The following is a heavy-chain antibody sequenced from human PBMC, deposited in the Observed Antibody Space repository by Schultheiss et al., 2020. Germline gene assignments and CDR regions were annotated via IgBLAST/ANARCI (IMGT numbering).Heavy chain of an antibody. J-gene: IGHJ6*02. Sequence: GGSLRLSCAASGFTFSNAWMNWVRQAPGKGLEWVGRIKSKTDGGTTDYAAPVKGRFTISRDDSKNTLYLQMNSLKTEDTAVYYCTTGVSKDRGGGVGGAIYYYGMDVWGQGTTVTVSS. CDR2: IKSKTDGGTT. CDR1: GFTFSNAW. V-gene: IGHV3-15*07. D-gene: IGHD2-8*02. CDR3: TTGVSKDRGGGVGGAIYYYGMDV.